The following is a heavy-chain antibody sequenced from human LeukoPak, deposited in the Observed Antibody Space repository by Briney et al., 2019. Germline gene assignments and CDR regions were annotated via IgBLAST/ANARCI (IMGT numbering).Heavy chain of an antibody. CDR3: ARDDKWDSSRWYAGGWFDP. CDR1: GFTFSSYW. V-gene: IGHV3-7*05. D-gene: IGHD6-13*01. Sequence: GGSLRLSCAASGFTFSSYWMSWVRQAPGKGLEWVANIKQDGSEKYYMDSVKGRFTISRDNAKNSLYLQMNSLRAEDTAVYYCARDDKWDSSRWYAGGWFDPWGQGTLVTVSS. CDR2: IKQDGSEK. J-gene: IGHJ5*02.